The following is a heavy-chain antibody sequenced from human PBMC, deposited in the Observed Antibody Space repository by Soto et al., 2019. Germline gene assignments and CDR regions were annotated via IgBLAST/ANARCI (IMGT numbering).Heavy chain of an antibody. Sequence: SVKVSCKASGGTFSSYAISWVRQAPGQGLEWMGGIIPIFGTANYAQKFQGRVTITADESTSTAYMELSSLRSEDTAVYYCARILGLGCSGGSCYPGGNYYYYYGMDVWGQGTTVTVSS. CDR2: IIPIFGTA. V-gene: IGHV1-69*13. CDR1: GGTFSSYA. CDR3: ARILGLGCSGGSCYPGGNYYYYYGMDV. J-gene: IGHJ6*02. D-gene: IGHD2-15*01.